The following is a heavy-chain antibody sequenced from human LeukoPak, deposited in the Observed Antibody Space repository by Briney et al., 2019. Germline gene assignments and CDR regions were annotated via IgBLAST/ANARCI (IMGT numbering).Heavy chain of an antibody. J-gene: IGHJ4*02. V-gene: IGHV5-51*01. CDR2: IYPVDSDT. D-gene: IGHD2-15*01. CDR3: ARPAHYCSGGSCPRTYYFDY. CDR1: GYSFTSFW. Sequence: GGSLKISCKGSGYSFTSFWIGWVRQMPGKGLEWIRIIYPVDSDTSYSPSFQGQFTIPADTSISTAYLQWSSLKASDTAMYYCARPAHYCSGGSCPRTYYFDYWGQGTLVTVSS.